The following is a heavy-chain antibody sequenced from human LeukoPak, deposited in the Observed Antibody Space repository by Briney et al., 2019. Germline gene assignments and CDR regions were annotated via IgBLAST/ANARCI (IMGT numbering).Heavy chain of an antibody. CDR2: IYHSGST. V-gene: IGHV4-30-2*01. J-gene: IGHJ4*02. CDR3: ARQSRDGGNPIDD. Sequence: PSETLSLTCAVSGGSISSGGYSWSWIRQPPGKGLEWIGYIYHSGSTYYNPSLKSRVTISVDRSKNQFSLKLSSVTAADTAMYYCARQSRDGGNPIDDWGQGTLVVVSS. D-gene: IGHD4-23*01. CDR1: GGSISSGGYS.